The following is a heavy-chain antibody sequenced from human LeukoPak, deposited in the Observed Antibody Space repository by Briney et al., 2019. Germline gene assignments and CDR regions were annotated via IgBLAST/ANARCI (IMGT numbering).Heavy chain of an antibody. V-gene: IGHV4-59*08. CDR3: ARHSDYGSGSYSEFGY. CDR2: IYYSGST. CDR1: GGSISSYY. J-gene: IGHJ4*02. Sequence: SETLSLTCTVSGGSISSYYWSWIRQPPGKGLEWIGYIYYSGSTNYNPSLKSRVTISVDTSKNQFSLKLSSVTAADTAVYYCARHSDYGSGSYSEFGYWGQGTLVTVSS. D-gene: IGHD3-10*01.